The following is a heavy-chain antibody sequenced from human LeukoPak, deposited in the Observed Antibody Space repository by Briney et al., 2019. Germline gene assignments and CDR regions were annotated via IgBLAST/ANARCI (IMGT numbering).Heavy chain of an antibody. J-gene: IGHJ4*02. CDR1: GYTFTSYD. Sequence: ASVKVSCKASGYTFTSYDINWVRQATGQGPEWMGWMNPSGGQTNYAQSLQGRVTMTRNTSARTAYMDLSSLRSEDTAVYYCTRRSVAGTLEYWGQGTLVTVSS. D-gene: IGHD6-19*01. CDR2: MNPSGGQT. CDR3: TRRSVAGTLEY. V-gene: IGHV1-8*01.